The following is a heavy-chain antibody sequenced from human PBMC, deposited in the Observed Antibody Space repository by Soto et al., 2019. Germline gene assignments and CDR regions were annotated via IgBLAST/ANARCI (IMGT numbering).Heavy chain of an antibody. CDR3: ARNRNWGIDY. J-gene: IGHJ4*02. CDR2: TYYMSKWYN. V-gene: IGHV6-1*01. Sequence: QVQLQQSGPVLVKPSQTLSLTCVISGDSVSSNSVGWHWIRQSPSRGLEWLGRTYYMSKWYNDYALSVKSRITINSDTSKNQFSLQLNSVTPEDTAVYYCARNRNWGIDYWGQGTLVTVYS. CDR1: GDSVSSNSVG. D-gene: IGHD7-27*01.